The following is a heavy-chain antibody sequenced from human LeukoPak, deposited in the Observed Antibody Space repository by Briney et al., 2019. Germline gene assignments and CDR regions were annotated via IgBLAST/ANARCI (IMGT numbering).Heavy chain of an antibody. CDR2: IKQDGNEK. D-gene: IGHD5-12*01. Sequence: GESLRLSCAVSGFTLSSLRLSWVPQAPGKGLEWVGNIKQDGNEKYYVDSEKGRFTISRDNVQNSLYLQMNSLRAEDTAVYYCARDSGATIVDYWGQGTLVTVSS. CDR1: GFTLSSLR. V-gene: IGHV3-7*03. J-gene: IGHJ4*02. CDR3: ARDSGATIVDY.